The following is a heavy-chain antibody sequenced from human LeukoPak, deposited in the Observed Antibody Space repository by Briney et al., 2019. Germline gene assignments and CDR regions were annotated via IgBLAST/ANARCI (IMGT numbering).Heavy chain of an antibody. Sequence: SETLSLTCAVYGGSFSGYYWSWIRQPPGKGLEWIGEINHSGSTNYNPSLKSRVTISVDTSKNQFSLKLSSVTAADTAVYYCARVENVIYYDSRAGAFDIWGQGTMVTVSS. D-gene: IGHD3-22*01. CDR3: ARVENVIYYDSRAGAFDI. CDR1: GGSFSGYY. J-gene: IGHJ3*02. V-gene: IGHV4-34*09. CDR2: INHSGST.